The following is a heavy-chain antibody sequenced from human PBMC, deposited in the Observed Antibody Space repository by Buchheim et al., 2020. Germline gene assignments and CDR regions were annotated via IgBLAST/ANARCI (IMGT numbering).Heavy chain of an antibody. J-gene: IGHJ5*02. CDR3: ARESNDYYDFWSGYYSVSHNWFDP. CDR1: GFTFSSYW. V-gene: IGHV3-74*01. CDR2: INSDGSST. D-gene: IGHD3-3*01. Sequence: EVQLVESGGGLVQPGGSLRLSCAASGFTFSSYWTHWVRQAPGKGLVWVSRINSDGSSTSYADSVKGRFTISRDNAKNTLYLQMNSLRAEDTAVYYCARESNDYYDFWSGYYSVSHNWFDPWGQGTL.